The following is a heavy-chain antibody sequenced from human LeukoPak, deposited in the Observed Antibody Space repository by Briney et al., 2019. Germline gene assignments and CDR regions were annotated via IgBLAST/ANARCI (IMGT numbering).Heavy chain of an antibody. V-gene: IGHV2-70*11. J-gene: IGHJ4*02. CDR2: IDWDGDE. CDR1: GFSLTNYGMC. CDR3: ARDQMTDMVLGIFDY. Sequence: SGPTLVNPTQTLTLTCSFSGFSLTNYGMCVSWIRQSPGEPLEWLARIDWDGDEWFTTSLKTRLSISKDTSKNQVVLTMTNMDPADTAAYYCARDQMTDMVLGIFDYWGQGTLVTVSS. D-gene: IGHD5-18*01.